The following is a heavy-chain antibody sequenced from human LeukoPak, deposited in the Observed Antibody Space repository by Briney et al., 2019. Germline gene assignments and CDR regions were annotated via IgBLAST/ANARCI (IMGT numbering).Heavy chain of an antibody. D-gene: IGHD6-19*01. Sequence: SLQISGXXXGSSFTXYWIGWVRQLPGKGLEWMGIIYPGDSDTRYSPSFQGQFTISADKSISTAYLQWSSLKASDTAMYYCARHIAVAGDNWFDPWGQGTLVTVSS. J-gene: IGHJ5*02. CDR3: ARHIAVAGDNWFDP. V-gene: IGHV5-51*01. CDR2: IYPGDSDT. CDR1: GSSFTXYW.